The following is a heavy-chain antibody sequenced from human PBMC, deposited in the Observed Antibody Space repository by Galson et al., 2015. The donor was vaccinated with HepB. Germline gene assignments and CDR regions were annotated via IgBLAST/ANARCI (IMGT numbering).Heavy chain of an antibody. J-gene: IGHJ3*02. V-gene: IGHV3-30*04. CDR2: ISYDGSNK. Sequence: SLRLSCAASGFTFSSYAMHWVRQAPGKGLEWVAVISYDGSNKYYADSVQGRFTISRDNSKNTLYLQMNSLRAEDTAVYYCARARGYSGYDFRRMAFDIWGQGTMVTVSS. D-gene: IGHD5-12*01. CDR3: ARARGYSGYDFRRMAFDI. CDR1: GFTFSSYA.